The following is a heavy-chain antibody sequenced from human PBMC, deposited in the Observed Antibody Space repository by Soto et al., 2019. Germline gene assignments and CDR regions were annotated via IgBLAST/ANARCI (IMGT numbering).Heavy chain of an antibody. J-gene: IGHJ6*02. D-gene: IGHD6-19*01. CDR3: VGQWLEYYYYGMDV. Sequence: QVQLQESGPGLVKPSETLSLTCTVSGGSISSYYWSWIRQPPGKGLEWIGYIYYSGSTNYNPSLKSRVTISVDTSKNQFSLKLSSVTAADTAVYYCVGQWLEYYYYGMDVWGQGTTVTVSS. V-gene: IGHV4-59*08. CDR2: IYYSGST. CDR1: GGSISSYY.